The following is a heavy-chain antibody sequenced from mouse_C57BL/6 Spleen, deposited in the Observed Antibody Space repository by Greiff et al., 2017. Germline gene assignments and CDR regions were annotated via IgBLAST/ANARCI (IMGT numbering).Heavy chain of an antibody. Sequence: QVQLQPSGAELVRPGSSVTLSCKASGYTFTDYEMHWVKQTPVHGLEWIGAIDPETGGTAYNQKFKGKAILTADKSSSTAYMELRSLTSEDSAVYYCTRWGTTVVATDYWGQGTTLTVSS. V-gene: IGHV1-15*01. CDR2: IDPETGGT. J-gene: IGHJ2*01. D-gene: IGHD1-1*01. CDR1: GYTFTDYE. CDR3: TRWGTTVVATDY.